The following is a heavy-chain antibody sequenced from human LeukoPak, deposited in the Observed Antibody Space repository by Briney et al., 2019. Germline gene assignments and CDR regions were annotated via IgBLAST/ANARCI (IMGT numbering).Heavy chain of an antibody. D-gene: IGHD3-10*01. CDR3: AKEYGSGSYYNGGVAFDI. CDR2: INPNSGGT. J-gene: IGHJ3*02. CDR1: GYTFTDSS. Sequence: GASVKVSCKASGYTFTDSSIHWVRQAPGQGLEWMGWINPNSGGTNYAQKFQGRVTMTRDTSISTAYMELSRLRSDDTAVYYCAKEYGSGSYYNGGVAFDIWGQGTMVTVSS. V-gene: IGHV1-2*02.